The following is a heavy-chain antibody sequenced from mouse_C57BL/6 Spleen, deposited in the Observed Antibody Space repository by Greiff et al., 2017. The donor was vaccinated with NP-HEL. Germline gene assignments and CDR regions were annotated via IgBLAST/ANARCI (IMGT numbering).Heavy chain of an antibody. J-gene: IGHJ3*01. D-gene: IGHD1-1*01. CDR2: IYPGSGST. CDR1: GYTFTSYW. V-gene: IGHV1-55*01. CDR3: ARREYYGPRRDWFAY. Sequence: QVQLQQPGAELVKPGASVKMSCKASGYTFTSYWITWVKQRPGQGLEWIGDIYPGSGSTNYNEKFKSKATLTVDTSSSTAYMQLSSLTSEDSAVYYCARREYYGPRRDWFAYWGQGTLVTVSA.